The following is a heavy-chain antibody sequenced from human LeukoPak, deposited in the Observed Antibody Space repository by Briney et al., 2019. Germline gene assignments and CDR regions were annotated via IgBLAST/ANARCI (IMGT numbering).Heavy chain of an antibody. D-gene: IGHD3-3*01. CDR2: IYYSGST. CDR1: GGSISSGGYY. J-gene: IGHJ3*02. CDR3: ARREGSIWSGYSPPGPHDAFDI. Sequence: PSQTLSLTCTVSGGSISSGGYYWSWIRQHPGKGLEWIGYIYYSGSTYYNPSLKSRVTISVDTSKNQFSLKLSSVTAADTAVYYCARREGSIWSGYSPPGPHDAFDIWGQGTMVTVSS. V-gene: IGHV4-31*03.